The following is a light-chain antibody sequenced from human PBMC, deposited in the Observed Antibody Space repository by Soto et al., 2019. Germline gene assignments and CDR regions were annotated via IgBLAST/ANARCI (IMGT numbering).Light chain of an antibody. CDR1: SSDIGSNNY. CDR2: EVS. CDR3: SSYTTTTRL. V-gene: IGLV2-14*01. J-gene: IGLJ3*02. Sequence: QSALTQPASVSGSPGQSITISCTGTSSDIGSNNYVSWFQQRPGKAPTLIIYEVSNRPSGVSTHFSGSKSGNTASLTISGLLPEDEAGYYCSSYTTTTRLFGGGTKLTVL.